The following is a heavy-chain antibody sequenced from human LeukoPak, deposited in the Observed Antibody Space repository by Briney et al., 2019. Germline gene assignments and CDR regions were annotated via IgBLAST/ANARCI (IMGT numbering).Heavy chain of an antibody. CDR3: AKVAPPVGSNYRHFDH. V-gene: IGHV3-43*02. CDR1: GFTFGDYA. J-gene: IGHJ4*02. Sequence: GGSLRLSCAASGFTFGDYAVNWVRQPPGKGLEWVALISRFGDDTYYADSVKGRFSISRDNSDNSLYLQMNSLRTEDTALYYCAKVAPPVGSNYRHFDHWGQGTLVTVSS. D-gene: IGHD1-26*01. CDR2: ISRFGDDT.